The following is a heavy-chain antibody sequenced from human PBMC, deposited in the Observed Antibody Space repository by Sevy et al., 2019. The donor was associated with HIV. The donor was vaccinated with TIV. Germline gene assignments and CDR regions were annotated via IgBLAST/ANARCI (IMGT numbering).Heavy chain of an antibody. CDR1: GFTFSSYT. V-gene: IGHV3-23*01. J-gene: IGHJ4*02. CDR3: VKAYYDFWSGYRNFDY. Sequence: GGSLRLSCAASGFTFSSYTMSWVRQAPGKGLEWVSAISGSGGSTYYADSVKGRFTISRDNSKNTLYLQMNSLRAEDTAVYYCVKAYYDFWSGYRNFDYWGQGTLVTVSS. D-gene: IGHD3-3*01. CDR2: ISGSGGST.